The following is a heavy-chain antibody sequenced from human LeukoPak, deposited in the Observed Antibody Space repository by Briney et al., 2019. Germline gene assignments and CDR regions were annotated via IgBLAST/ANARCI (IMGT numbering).Heavy chain of an antibody. V-gene: IGHV3-21*01. D-gene: IGHD1-26*01. CDR2: IRNSGTYT. CDR1: GFTFSSYT. CDR3: ARGPSWDLPPDY. J-gene: IGHJ4*02. Sequence: PGGSLRLSCAASGFTFSSYTMNWVRQAPGKGLEWVSSIRNSGTYTYYADSVKGRFTISRDNAKSSLYLQMNSLRAEDTAVHYCARGPSWDLPPDYWGQGTLVTVSS.